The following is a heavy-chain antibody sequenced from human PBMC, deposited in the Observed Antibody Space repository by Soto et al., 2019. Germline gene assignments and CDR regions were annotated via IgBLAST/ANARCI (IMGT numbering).Heavy chain of an antibody. Sequence: ESGGGVVQPGGSLRLSCTTSGFTFNTYGMHWVRQAPGKWLEWVAIIWYDGSNKYYADSVKGRFTISRDNSRNTLYLQMNSLRAEDTALYYCARADCTGAYCYSWPFNYGVDVWGQGTTVTVSS. J-gene: IGHJ6*02. V-gene: IGHV3-33*08. CDR1: GFTFNTYG. CDR3: ARADCTGAYCYSWPFNYGVDV. D-gene: IGHD2-15*01. CDR2: IWYDGSNK.